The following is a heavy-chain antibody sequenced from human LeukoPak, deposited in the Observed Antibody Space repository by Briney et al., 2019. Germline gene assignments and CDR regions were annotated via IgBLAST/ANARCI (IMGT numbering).Heavy chain of an antibody. V-gene: IGHV3-53*01. CDR1: GFTVSSYY. Sequence: GGSLRLSCAASGFTVSSYYGSWVRQAPGKGLEWVSVIYGGGSTYYTDSVTGRFTISADNSKNTLYLHMNNLRVEDTALYYCARDSEYSYGYDFDYWGQGTLVTVSS. CDR3: ARDSEYSYGYDFDY. J-gene: IGHJ4*02. CDR2: IYGGGST. D-gene: IGHD5-18*01.